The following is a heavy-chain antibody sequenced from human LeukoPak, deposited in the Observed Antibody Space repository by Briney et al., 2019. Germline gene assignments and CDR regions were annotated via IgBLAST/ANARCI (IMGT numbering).Heavy chain of an antibody. CDR1: GGSISSGSYY. J-gene: IGHJ4*02. CDR2: IYTSGST. V-gene: IGHV4-61*02. D-gene: IGHD6-13*01. Sequence: SQTLSLTCTVPGGSISSGSYYWSWIRQPAGKGLEWIGRIYTSGSTNYNPSLKSRVTISVDTSKNQFSLKLSSVTAADTAVYYCARELLYSSSWYDPFDYWGQGTLVTVSS. CDR3: ARELLYSSSWYDPFDY.